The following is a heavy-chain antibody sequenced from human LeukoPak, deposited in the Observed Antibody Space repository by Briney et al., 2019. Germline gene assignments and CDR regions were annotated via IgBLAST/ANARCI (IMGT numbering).Heavy chain of an antibody. CDR1: GGSISSGGYY. Sequence: SQTLSLTCTVSGGSISSGGYYWSWIRQRPGKGREGNGYIYCSGSTYYNPSLKRRVTISVATSKNQFSLKLSSVTAADTAVYYCARGVTVTTPVIDYWSQGTLVTVSS. J-gene: IGHJ4*02. CDR3: ARGVTVTTPVIDY. D-gene: IGHD4-11*01. CDR2: IYCSGST. V-gene: IGHV4-31*03.